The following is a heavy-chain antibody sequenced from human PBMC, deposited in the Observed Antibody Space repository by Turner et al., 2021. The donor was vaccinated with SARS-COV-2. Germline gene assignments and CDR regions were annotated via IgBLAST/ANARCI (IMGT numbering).Heavy chain of an antibody. J-gene: IGHJ4*02. V-gene: IGHV3-7*01. CDR2: INQDGSEK. D-gene: IGHD3-3*01. Sequence: EVQLVESGGGLVQPGGSLRLPCAAPGFNFSSYWMSWVRQAPGKGMEWVGNINQDGSEKYYVDSVKGRFTISRDNAKNSLYLQMNSLRAEDTAVYYCARGRSTYYDFWSGYWHFDYWGQGTLVTVSS. CDR1: GFNFSSYW. CDR3: ARGRSTYYDFWSGYWHFDY.